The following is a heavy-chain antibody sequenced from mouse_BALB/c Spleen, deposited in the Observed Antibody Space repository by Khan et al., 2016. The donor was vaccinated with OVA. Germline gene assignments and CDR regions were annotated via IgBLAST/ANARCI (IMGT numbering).Heavy chain of an antibody. CDR2: INTYTGAP. CDR1: GYTFTNYG. V-gene: IGHV9-3-1*01. J-gene: IGHJ4*01. D-gene: IGHD2-14*01. Sequence: QIQLVQSGPELKKPGETVKISCKASGYTFTNYGMNWVKQAPGKGLKWMGWINTYTGAPTYADDFKGRFAFSLETSARTAYLQINNLKNEDTATYLCARVGYNGTRDYWGQGTSVTVSS. CDR3: ARVGYNGTRDY.